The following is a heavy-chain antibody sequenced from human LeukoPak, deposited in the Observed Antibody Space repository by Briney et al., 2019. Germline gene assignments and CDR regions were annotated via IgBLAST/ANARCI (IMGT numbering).Heavy chain of an antibody. D-gene: IGHD6-6*01. CDR3: ARRGSSPTLNYYYYGMDV. CDR2: IIPIFGTA. V-gene: IGHV1-69*01. Sequence: GSSVKVSCKASGGTFISYAISWVRQAPGQGLERMGGIIPIFGTANYAQKFQGRVTITADESTSTAYMELSSLRSEDTAVYYCARRGSSPTLNYYYYGMDVWGQGTTVTVSS. J-gene: IGHJ6*02. CDR1: GGTFISYA.